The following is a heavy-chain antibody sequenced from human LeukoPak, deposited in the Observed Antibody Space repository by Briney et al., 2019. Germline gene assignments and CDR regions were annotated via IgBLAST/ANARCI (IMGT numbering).Heavy chain of an antibody. V-gene: IGHV1-18*01. D-gene: IGHD3-3*01. CDR3: ARGFAGLEY. CDR2: ISGYNDNT. CDR1: GGTFSSYA. J-gene: IGHJ4*02. Sequence: ASVKVSCKASGGTFSSYAISWVRQAPGQGLEWMGWISGYNDNTNYAQKVQGRVTMRTDTSTSTAYMELRSLRSDDTAVYYCARGFAGLEYWGQGTLVTVSS.